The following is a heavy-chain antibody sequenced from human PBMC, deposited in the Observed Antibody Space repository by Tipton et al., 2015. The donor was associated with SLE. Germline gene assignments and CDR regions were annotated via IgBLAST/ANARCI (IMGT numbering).Heavy chain of an antibody. J-gene: IGHJ4*02. CDR1: GGSISSSSYY. Sequence: TLSLTCTVSGGSISSSSYYWGWIRQPPGKGLEWIGSIYYSGSTNYNPSLKSRVTISVDTSKNQFSLKLSSVTAADTAVYYCARGPSGGKGNYFDYWGQGTLVTVSS. V-gene: IGHV4-39*07. CDR2: IYYSGST. CDR3: ARGPSGGKGNYFDY. D-gene: IGHD4-23*01.